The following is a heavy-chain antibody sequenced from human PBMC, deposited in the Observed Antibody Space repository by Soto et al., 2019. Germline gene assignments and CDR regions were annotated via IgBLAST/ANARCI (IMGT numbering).Heavy chain of an antibody. CDR2: FDPEDGET. V-gene: IGHV1-24*01. CDR1: GYTLTELS. CDR3: ATDFIHSYDSSGLAVDY. D-gene: IGHD3-22*01. Sequence: ASGKVSCKVSGYTLTELSMHWVRQAPGKGLEWMGGFDPEDGETIYAQKFQGRVTMTEDTSTDTAYMELSSLRSEDTAVYYCATDFIHSYDSSGLAVDYWGHGTLVTVSS. J-gene: IGHJ4*01.